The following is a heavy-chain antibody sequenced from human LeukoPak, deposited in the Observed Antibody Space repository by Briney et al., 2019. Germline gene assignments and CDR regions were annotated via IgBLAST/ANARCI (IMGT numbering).Heavy chain of an antibody. D-gene: IGHD5-18*01. Sequence: PGGSLRLSCAASGFTFSSYSMNWVRQAPGKGLEWVSYISSSSSTIYYADSVKGRFTISRDNAKNSLYLQMNSLRAEDTAVYYCAGVSTAMVTWSSWFDPWGQGTLVTVSS. CDR3: AGVSTAMVTWSSWFDP. V-gene: IGHV3-48*04. J-gene: IGHJ5*02. CDR2: ISSSSSTI. CDR1: GFTFSSYS.